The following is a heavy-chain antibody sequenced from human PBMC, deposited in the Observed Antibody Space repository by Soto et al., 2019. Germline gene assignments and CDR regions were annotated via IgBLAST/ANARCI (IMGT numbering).Heavy chain of an antibody. D-gene: IGHD3-22*01. V-gene: IGHV4-31*03. CDR3: VRGYYDSSGTVDY. CDR2: IYYSGST. Sequence: SETLSLTCTVSGGSISSGGYYWSWIRQHPGKGLEWIGYIYYSGSTYYNPSLKSRVTISVDTSKNQFSLKLSSVTAADTAVYYCVRGYYDSSGTVDYWGQGTLVTGSS. CDR1: GGSISSGGYY. J-gene: IGHJ4*02.